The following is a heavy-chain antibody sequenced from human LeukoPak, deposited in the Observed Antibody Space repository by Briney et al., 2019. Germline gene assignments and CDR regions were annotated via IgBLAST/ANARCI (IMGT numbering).Heavy chain of an antibody. D-gene: IGHD3-10*01. CDR3: AGSYYYGSGSYYTDY. CDR1: GGTFISYA. Sequence: SVKVSCKASGGTFISYAISWVGQAPGQGREWMGGIIPIFGTANKAQKFQGSVTITADESTSTAYMELSSLRSEDTAVYYCAGSYYYGSGSYYTDYWGQGTLVTVSS. J-gene: IGHJ4*02. V-gene: IGHV1-69*13. CDR2: IIPIFGTA.